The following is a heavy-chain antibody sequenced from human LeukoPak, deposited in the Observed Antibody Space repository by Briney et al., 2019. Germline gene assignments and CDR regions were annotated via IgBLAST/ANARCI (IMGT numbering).Heavy chain of an antibody. CDR3: ARDADCTSTSCFDY. V-gene: IGHV3-7*01. D-gene: IGHD2-2*01. J-gene: IGHJ4*02. CDR1: GFTFISYW. CDR2: INQDGTEK. Sequence: GGSLRLSCATSGFTFISYWMTWVRQALGKGLEWVANINQDGTEKYYVDSVKGRFTISRDNAKNSLYLQMNSLRAEDTAVYYCARDADCTSTSCFDYWGQGTLVTVSS.